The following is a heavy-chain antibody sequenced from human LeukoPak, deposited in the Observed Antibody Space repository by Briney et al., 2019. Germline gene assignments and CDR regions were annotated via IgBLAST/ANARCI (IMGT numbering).Heavy chain of an antibody. Sequence: GGSLRLSCAASGFTFSSYAMHWVRQAPGKGLEWVAVISYDGSNKYYADSVKGRFTISRDNSKNTLYLQMISLRAEDTAVYYCARDDSYWGQGTLVTVSS. CDR2: ISYDGSNK. CDR1: GFTFSSYA. J-gene: IGHJ4*02. CDR3: ARDDSY. V-gene: IGHV3-30*14.